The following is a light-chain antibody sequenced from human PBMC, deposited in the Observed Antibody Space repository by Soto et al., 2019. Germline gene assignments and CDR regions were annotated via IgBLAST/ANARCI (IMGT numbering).Light chain of an antibody. Sequence: DIQLTQSPSSLSASVGDRVTITCQASQGIDNYLNWYQQKSGKHPTLLLYDASNLEAGVPSRFRGSGAGTDFMVSISSLQPGGVATYYCQQYESLQPRFGPGTTGEIK. CDR2: DAS. V-gene: IGKV1-33*01. J-gene: IGKJ3*01. CDR1: QGIDNY. CDR3: QQYESLQPR.